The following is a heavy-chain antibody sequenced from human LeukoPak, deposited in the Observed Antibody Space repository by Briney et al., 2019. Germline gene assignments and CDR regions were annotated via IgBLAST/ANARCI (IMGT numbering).Heavy chain of an antibody. CDR2: ISAYNGNT. D-gene: IGHD2/OR15-2a*01. V-gene: IGHV1-18*01. CDR1: GYAFTSYG. CDR3: ARAPQYDPHAFDI. J-gene: IGHJ3*02. Sequence: ASVKVSCKASGYAFTSYGLSWVRQAPGQGLEWMGWISAYNGNTNYARKVRGRVTLTTDTSTSTAYMELKSLRSDDTAVYYCARAPQYDPHAFDIWGQGTMVTVSS.